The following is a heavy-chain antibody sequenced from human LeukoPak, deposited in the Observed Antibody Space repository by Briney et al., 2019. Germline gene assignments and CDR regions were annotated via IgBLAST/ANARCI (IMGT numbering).Heavy chain of an antibody. V-gene: IGHV4-59*01. J-gene: IGHJ6*02. CDR1: GGSISSYY. CDR3: ARERSLYCSSTSCYHYGMDV. CDR2: IYYSGST. Sequence: PSETLSLTCTVSGGSISSYYWSWIRQPPGKGLEWIGYIYYSGSTNYSPSLKSRVTMSVDTSKNQFSLKLSSVTAADTAVYYCARERSLYCSSTSCYHYGMDVWGQGTTVTVSS. D-gene: IGHD2-2*01.